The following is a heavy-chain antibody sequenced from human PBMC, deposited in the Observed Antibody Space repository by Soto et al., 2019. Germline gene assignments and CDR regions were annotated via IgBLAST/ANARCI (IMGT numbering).Heavy chain of an antibody. D-gene: IGHD3-3*01. CDR3: AKDIGRVFLEWSNGMDV. CDR2: ISWDGGST. J-gene: IGHJ6*02. CDR1: GVTFVDYT. Sequence: PGGSLRLSCAASGVTFVDYTMHWVRQAPGKGLEWVSLISWDGGSTYYADSVKGRFTISRDNSKKSLYLQMNSLRTEDTALYYCAKDIGRVFLEWSNGMDVWGQGTTVTVSS. V-gene: IGHV3-43*01.